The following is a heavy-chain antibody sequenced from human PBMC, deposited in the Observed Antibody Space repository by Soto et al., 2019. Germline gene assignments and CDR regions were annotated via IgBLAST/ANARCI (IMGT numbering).Heavy chain of an antibody. D-gene: IGHD1-1*01. CDR1: GFTFISYS. CDR3: ARFTATTGCDF. V-gene: IGHV3-21*01. CDR2: ISGSGSYI. Sequence: GWSLRLSCASSGFTFISYSMNWVRQAPGKGLEWVSSISGSGSYIYSADSMKGRFTISRDNAKNSLYLQMNSLRAEDTAVYYCARFTATTGCDFWGQGTLVTVS. J-gene: IGHJ4*02.